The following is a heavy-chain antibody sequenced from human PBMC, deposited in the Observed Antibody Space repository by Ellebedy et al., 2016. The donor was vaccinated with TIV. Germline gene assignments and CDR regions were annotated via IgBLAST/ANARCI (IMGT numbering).Heavy chain of an antibody. V-gene: IGHV1-18*01. J-gene: IGHJ4*02. Sequence: ASVKVSCKASGYTFTSYGVSWVRQAPGQGLEWMGWISAYNGDTNYAQKLQGRVTMTTDTSTTTAYMELRSLRSDDTAVYYCARDGAVTTVFDYWGQGTLVTVSS. CDR2: ISAYNGDT. CDR3: ARDGAVTTVFDY. CDR1: GYTFTSYG. D-gene: IGHD4-17*01.